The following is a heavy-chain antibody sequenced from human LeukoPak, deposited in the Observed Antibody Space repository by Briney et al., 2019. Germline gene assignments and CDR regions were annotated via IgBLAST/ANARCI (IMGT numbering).Heavy chain of an antibody. CDR3: ARDSFRYNDY. Sequence: ASVKVSCKAPGYTFTGYYMHWVRQAPGQGLEWMGWINPDSGGTNYAQKFQGRVTMTRDTSISTAHMELSRLRSDDTAVYYCARDSFRYNDYWGQGTLVTVSS. V-gene: IGHV1-2*02. J-gene: IGHJ4*02. CDR2: INPDSGGT. CDR1: GYTFTGYY. D-gene: IGHD1-20*01.